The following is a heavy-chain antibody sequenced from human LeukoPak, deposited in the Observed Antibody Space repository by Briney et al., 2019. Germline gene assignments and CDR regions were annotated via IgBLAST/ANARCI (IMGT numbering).Heavy chain of an antibody. D-gene: IGHD1-26*01. V-gene: IGHV3-23*01. CDR3: AKDVGMIVGAADV. CDR2: ISGTGDRT. J-gene: IGHJ6*02. Sequence: GGSLRLSCAASGFTFSDYGMSWVRQAPGKGLEWVSSISGTGDRTYFADSVKGRVTISRDNSKNTLYLLMNSLRAEDTAVYYCAKDVGMIVGAADVWGQGTTVTVSS. CDR1: GFTFSDYG.